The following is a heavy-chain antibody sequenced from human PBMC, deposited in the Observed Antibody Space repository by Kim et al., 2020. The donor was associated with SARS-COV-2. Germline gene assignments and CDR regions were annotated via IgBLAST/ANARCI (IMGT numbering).Heavy chain of an antibody. D-gene: IGHD1-1*01. CDR3: ANVNSLWNGLYYYYGMDV. V-gene: IGHV1-69*13. CDR1: GGTFSSYA. Sequence: SVKVSCKASGGTFSSYAISWVRQAPGQGLEWMGGIIPIFGTANYAQKFQGRVTITADESTSTAYMELSSLRSEDTAVYYCANVNSLWNGLYYYYGMDVWGQGTTVTVSS. J-gene: IGHJ6*02. CDR2: IIPIFGTA.